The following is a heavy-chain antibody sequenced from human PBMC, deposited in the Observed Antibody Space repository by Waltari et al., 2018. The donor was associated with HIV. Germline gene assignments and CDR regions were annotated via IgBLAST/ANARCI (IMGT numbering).Heavy chain of an antibody. CDR3: ARMFGGVTIAYFDY. V-gene: IGHV2-70*04. CDR1: GFSLSTSGMR. CDR2: IVWDDDK. D-gene: IGHD4-17*01. Sequence: QVTLKESGPALVKPTQTLTLTCTFSGFSLSTSGMRVSWIRQPPGKALEWLARIVWDDDKFYSTSLKPSRTISQYTSKNQVVLTLTNMDPGDTAPYYFARMFGGVTIAYFDYWGQGTLVTVSS. J-gene: IGHJ4*02.